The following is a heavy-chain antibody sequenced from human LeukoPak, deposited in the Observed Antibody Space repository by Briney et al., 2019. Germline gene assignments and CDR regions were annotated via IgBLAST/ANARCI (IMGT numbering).Heavy chain of an antibody. Sequence: ASVKVSCKVSGYTLTELSMHWVRQAPGKGLEWMGGFDPEDGETIYAQKFQGRVTMTEDTSTDTAYMELSSLRSEDTAVYYCATPNRHTKGYYYYYMDVWGKGTTVTVSS. J-gene: IGHJ6*03. CDR3: ATPNRHTKGYYYYYMDV. CDR2: FDPEDGET. D-gene: IGHD1-14*01. V-gene: IGHV1-24*01. CDR1: GYTLTELS.